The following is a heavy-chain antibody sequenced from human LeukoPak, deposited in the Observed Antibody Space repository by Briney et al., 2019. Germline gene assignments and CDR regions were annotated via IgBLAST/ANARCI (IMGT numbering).Heavy chain of an antibody. Sequence: GGSLRLSCAASGFTFSSYAMSWVRQAPGQGLEWVSAISGSGGSTYYADSVKGRFTISRDNSKNTLYLQMNSLRAEDTAVYYCAKVLIGYYYDSSGYYGFDYWGQGTLVTVSS. V-gene: IGHV3-23*01. D-gene: IGHD3-22*01. CDR3: AKVLIGYYYDSSGYYGFDY. J-gene: IGHJ4*02. CDR1: GFTFSSYA. CDR2: ISGSGGST.